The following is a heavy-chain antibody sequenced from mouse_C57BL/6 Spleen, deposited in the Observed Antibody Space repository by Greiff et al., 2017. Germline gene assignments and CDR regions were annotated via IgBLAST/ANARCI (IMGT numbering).Heavy chain of an antibody. D-gene: IGHD1-1*01. J-gene: IGHJ3*01. Sequence: QVQLQQSGAELARPGASVKLSCKASGYTFTSYGISWVKQRTGQGLEWIGEIYPRSGNTYYNEKFKGKATLTADKSSSTAYMELRSLTSEDSAVYFSAREGDNYYGGSSLADWGQGTLVTVSA. V-gene: IGHV1-81*01. CDR3: AREGDNYYGGSSLAD. CDR1: GYTFTSYG. CDR2: IYPRSGNT.